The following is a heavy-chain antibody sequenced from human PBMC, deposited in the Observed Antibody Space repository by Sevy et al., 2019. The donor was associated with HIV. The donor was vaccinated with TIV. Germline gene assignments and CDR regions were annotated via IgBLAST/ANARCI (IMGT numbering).Heavy chain of an antibody. J-gene: IGHJ4*02. Sequence: GGSLRLSCAASGFTFSSYAMSWVRQAPGKGLEWVSAISGSGGSTYYADSVKGRFTISRDNSKNTLYLQMNSLRAEDTAVYYCAKDPVCDSHLIYYFDYWGQGTLVTVSS. D-gene: IGHD2-21*02. CDR2: ISGSGGST. CDR1: GFTFSSYA. CDR3: AKDPVCDSHLIYYFDY. V-gene: IGHV3-23*01.